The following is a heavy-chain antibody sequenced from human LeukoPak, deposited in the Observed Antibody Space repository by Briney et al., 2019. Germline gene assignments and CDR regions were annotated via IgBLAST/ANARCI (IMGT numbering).Heavy chain of an antibody. D-gene: IGHD3-16*01. V-gene: IGHV1-46*01. CDR2: INPTGDST. CDR1: GYTFTSYY. J-gene: IGHJ3*01. Sequence: ASVKVSCKASGYTFTSYYMHWVRQAPGQGLEWMGLINPTGDSTGYAQKFQGRVTMTRDVSTSTVYMDLSSLRSEDTAVYYCAREGPGGVWGQGTMVTVSS. CDR3: AREGPGGV.